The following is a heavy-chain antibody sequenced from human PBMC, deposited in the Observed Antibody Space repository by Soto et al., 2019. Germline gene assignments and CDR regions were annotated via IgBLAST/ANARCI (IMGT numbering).Heavy chain of an antibody. CDR3: ARSWWGSDKSLAYNWLNP. V-gene: IGHV1-46*03. J-gene: IGHJ5*02. Sequence: QVQMVQSGAEVKKPGASVKVSCKAFGYTFSSYYTHWVRQAPGQGLEWMGLINPSDGSTNYAQNFQGRVTMTRDTSASTVYMELRSLRSEDTAVYYCARSWWGSDKSLAYNWLNPWGQGTLVTVSS. CDR1: GYTFSSYY. D-gene: IGHD2-8*02. CDR2: INPSDGST.